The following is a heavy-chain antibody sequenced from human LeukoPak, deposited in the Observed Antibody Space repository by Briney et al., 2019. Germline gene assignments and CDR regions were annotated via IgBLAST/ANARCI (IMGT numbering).Heavy chain of an antibody. J-gene: IGHJ3*02. CDR3: ARQRIGGSYETDDAFDI. D-gene: IGHD1-26*01. CDR1: GYSISSGYY. CDR2: IYHSGST. Sequence: ASETLSLTCAVSGYSISSGYYWGWIRQPPGKGLEWIGSIYHSGSTYYNPSLKSRVTISVDTSKNQFSLKLSSVTAADTAVYYCARQRIGGSYETDDAFDIWGQGTMVTVSS. V-gene: IGHV4-38-2*01.